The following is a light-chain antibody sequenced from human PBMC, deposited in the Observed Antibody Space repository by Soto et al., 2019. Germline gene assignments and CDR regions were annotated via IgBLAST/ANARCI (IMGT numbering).Light chain of an antibody. CDR2: DAS. CDR1: QNISNY. CDR3: QQFDNLPIT. Sequence: DIEMNQSPSSLSASVLDRVTITCQASQNISNYLNWYQQKPGKAPKLLIYDASNLETGGPSRFSGSGSGTDFTFTISSLQPEDIATYYCQQFDNLPITFGQGTRLEIK. J-gene: IGKJ5*01. V-gene: IGKV1-33*01.